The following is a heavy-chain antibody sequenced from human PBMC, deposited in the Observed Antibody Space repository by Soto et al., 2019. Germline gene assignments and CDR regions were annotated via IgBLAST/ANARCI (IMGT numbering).Heavy chain of an antibody. Sequence: QVQLQESGPGLVKPSQILSLTCTVSGGSISSDGYYWSWIRQHPGKGLEWIGYIHYSGNTYYNPSLKSRVFISVDTSKNPFSLKLTSVTAADTAVYYCARTDRYYYYGMAVWGQGTAVTVAS. CDR2: IHYSGNT. J-gene: IGHJ6*02. V-gene: IGHV4-31*03. CDR1: GGSISSDGYY. CDR3: ARTDRYYYYGMAV.